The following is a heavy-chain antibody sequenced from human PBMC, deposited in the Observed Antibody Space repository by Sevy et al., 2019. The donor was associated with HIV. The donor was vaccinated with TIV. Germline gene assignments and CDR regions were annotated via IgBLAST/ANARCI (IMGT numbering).Heavy chain of an antibody. CDR1: GGSISSSSYY. Sequence: SETLSLTCTVSGGSISSSSYYWGWMRQPPGKGREWNGSIYYSGSNYYNPSLKSRVTISVDTSKNQFSLKVSSLTAAERVVYYCASQPFIVGVTAITDAFDIWGQGTMVTVSS. V-gene: IGHV4-39*01. CDR3: ASQPFIVGVTAITDAFDI. CDR2: IYYSGSN. J-gene: IGHJ3*02. D-gene: IGHD2-21*02.